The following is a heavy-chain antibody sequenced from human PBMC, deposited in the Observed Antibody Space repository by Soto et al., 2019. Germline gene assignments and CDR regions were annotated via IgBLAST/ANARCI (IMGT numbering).Heavy chain of an antibody. CDR3: AKKGGGDYVLGY. CDR1: GFSLSTNGVG. V-gene: IGHV2-5*02. J-gene: IGHJ4*02. Sequence: QITLKESGPTLVKPTQTLTLTCTFSGFSLSTNGVGVGWIRQPPGKALEWLALIYWDDSKHYSPSLKSRLTITKDTSRNQVVLTTTNMDPVDTATYYCAKKGGGDYVLGYWGQGTLVTVSS. D-gene: IGHD4-17*01. CDR2: IYWDDSK.